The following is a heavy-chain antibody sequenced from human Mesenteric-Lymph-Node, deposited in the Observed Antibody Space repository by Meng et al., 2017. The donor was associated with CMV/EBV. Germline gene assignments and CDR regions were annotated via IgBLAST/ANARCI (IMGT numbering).Heavy chain of an antibody. CDR3: ARRGNYDSDYSEY. D-gene: IGHD3-22*01. CDR2: VHHSGTT. J-gene: IGHJ4*02. CDR1: GDSISNSTYY. Sequence: QLQLKGSGPGLVKPSETLSLSCIVSGDSISNSTYYWTWIRQPPGKGLEWIGSVHHSGTTYYNPSLKGRLTISVDTSANLFSLRLTTVTAADTATYYCARRGNYDSDYSEYWGQGTLVTVSS. V-gene: IGHV4-39*01.